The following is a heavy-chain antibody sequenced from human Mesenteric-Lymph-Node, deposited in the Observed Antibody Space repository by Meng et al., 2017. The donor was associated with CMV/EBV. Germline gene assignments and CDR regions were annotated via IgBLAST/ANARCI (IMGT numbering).Heavy chain of an antibody. Sequence: GESLKISCTASGFTFGDYAMSWVRQAPGKGLEWVGFIRSKAYGGTTEYAASVKARFTISRDDSKNSLYLQMNSLRAEDTAIYYCARDVGCSSISCPGNYYYYAMDVWGQGTTVTVSS. J-gene: IGHJ6*02. CDR2: IRSKAYGGTT. CDR1: GFTFGDYA. D-gene: IGHD2-2*01. CDR3: ARDVGCSSISCPGNYYYYAMDV. V-gene: IGHV3-49*04.